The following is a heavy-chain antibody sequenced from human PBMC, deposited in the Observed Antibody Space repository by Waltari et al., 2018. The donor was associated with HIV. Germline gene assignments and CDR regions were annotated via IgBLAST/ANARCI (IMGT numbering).Heavy chain of an antibody. CDR2: INPNSGGT. D-gene: IGHD3-22*01. Sequence: QVQLVQSGAEVKKPGASVKVSCKPSGYTFTGYYMHWVRQAPGQGLDWMGRINPNSGGTNESQKFQGMVTMTRDTAISPAYMELSRLRSDATAVYYWARDDLNYYASSGYYYVSDYWGKGTLVTVSS. V-gene: IGHV1-2*06. CDR1: GYTFTGYY. J-gene: IGHJ4*02. CDR3: ARDDLNYYASSGYYYVSDY.